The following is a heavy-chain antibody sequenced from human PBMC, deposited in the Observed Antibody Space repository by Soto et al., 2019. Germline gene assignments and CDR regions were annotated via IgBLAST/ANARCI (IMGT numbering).Heavy chain of an antibody. D-gene: IGHD2-2*02. V-gene: IGHV3-33*01. CDR3: ARDPYTHCTSTSCYTTCYYYYGMDV. Sequence: PGGSLRLSCAASGFTFSSYGMHWVRQAPGKGLEWVALIWYDGSNKYYADSVKGRFTISRDNSKYTLYLQMDSLRAEDTAVYYCARDPYTHCTSTSCYTTCYYYYGMDVWGQGTTVTVSS. CDR2: IWYDGSNK. CDR1: GFTFSSYG. J-gene: IGHJ6*02.